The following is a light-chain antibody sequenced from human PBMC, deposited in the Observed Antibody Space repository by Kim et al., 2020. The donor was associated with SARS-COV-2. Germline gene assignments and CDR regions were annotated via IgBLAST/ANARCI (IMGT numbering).Light chain of an antibody. CDR3: QQYYRPPFT. CDR1: QSLLYSSNNQNY. CDR2: WAS. J-gene: IGKJ2*01. V-gene: IGKV4-1*01. Sequence: DIVMTQSPDSLAVSLGERAAIDCKPSQSLLYSSNNQNYLAWYQQKPGQPPKLLIYWASTRESGVPDRFSGSGSGTHFTLTISSLQAEDVAVYYCQQYYRPPFTFGKGTRLE.